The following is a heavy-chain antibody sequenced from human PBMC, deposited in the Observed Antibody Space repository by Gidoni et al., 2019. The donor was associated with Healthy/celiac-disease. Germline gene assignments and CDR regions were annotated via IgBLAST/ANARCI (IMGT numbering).Heavy chain of an antibody. Sequence: QVQLQQWGAGLLKPSETLSLTCAVYGGSFSGYYWSWIRQPPGKGLEWIGEINHSGSTNYNPSLKSRVTISVDTSKNQFSLKLSSVTAADTAVYYCARWGPIAARLRRPSFDPWGQGTLVTVSS. CDR3: ARWGPIAARLRRPSFDP. CDR2: INHSGST. V-gene: IGHV4-34*01. CDR1: GGSFSGYY. D-gene: IGHD6-6*01. J-gene: IGHJ5*02.